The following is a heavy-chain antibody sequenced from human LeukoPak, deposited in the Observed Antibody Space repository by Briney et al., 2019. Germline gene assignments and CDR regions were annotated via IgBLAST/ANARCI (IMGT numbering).Heavy chain of an antibody. Sequence: GGSLRLSCAASGFTFSSYGMHWVRQAPGKGLGWVAVIWYDGSNKYYADSVKGRFTISRDNSKNTLYLQMNSLRAEDTAVYYCAGVAAAHTSYYYYYGMDVWGQGTTVTVSS. CDR1: GFTFSSYG. V-gene: IGHV3-33*01. CDR2: IWYDGSNK. J-gene: IGHJ6*02. CDR3: AGVAAAHTSYYYYYGMDV. D-gene: IGHD6-13*01.